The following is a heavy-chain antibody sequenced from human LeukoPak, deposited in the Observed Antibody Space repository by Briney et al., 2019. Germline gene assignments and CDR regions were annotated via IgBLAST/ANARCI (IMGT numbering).Heavy chain of an antibody. D-gene: IGHD3-10*01. J-gene: IGHJ6*03. Sequence: GGSLRLSCAASGFTFSSYAMSWVRQAPGKGLEWVSAISGSGGNTYYADSVKGRFTISRDNSKNTLYLQMNSLRAEDTAVYYCARFGGNYYYYYYMDVWGKGTTVTVSS. CDR3: ARFGGNYYYYYYMDV. V-gene: IGHV3-23*01. CDR2: ISGSGGNT. CDR1: GFTFSSYA.